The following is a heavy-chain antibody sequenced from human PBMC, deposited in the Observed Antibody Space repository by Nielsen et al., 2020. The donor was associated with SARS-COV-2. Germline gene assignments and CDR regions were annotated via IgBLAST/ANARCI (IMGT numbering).Heavy chain of an antibody. V-gene: IGHV4-34*01. CDR3: ARGRITMVRGVRWFDA. Sequence: SETLSLTCAVYGGSFTGYQWSWFRQSPGKGLEWIGEMNHSGNNNYNPSLKSRVIISVDTSKNQISLRLTSVTAADTAVYYCARGRITMVRGVRWFDAWGQGNLVSVSS. J-gene: IGHJ5*02. CDR1: GGSFTGYQ. CDR2: MNHSGNN. D-gene: IGHD3-10*01.